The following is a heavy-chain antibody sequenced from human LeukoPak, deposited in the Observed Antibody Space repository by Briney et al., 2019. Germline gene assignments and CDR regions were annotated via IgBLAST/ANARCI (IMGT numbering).Heavy chain of an antibody. J-gene: IGHJ4*02. CDR3: ASPKPDY. V-gene: IGHV3-74*01. Sequence: PGGSLRLSCAASGVTFSSWYMYWPRQRPGKGLEWLCLITSDGSTSYYADSVRGRFTISRDNAKNTPYLQMNSLTDEDTAVYYCASPKPDYWGQGTLVTVSS. CDR2: ITSDGSTS. CDR1: GVTFSSWY.